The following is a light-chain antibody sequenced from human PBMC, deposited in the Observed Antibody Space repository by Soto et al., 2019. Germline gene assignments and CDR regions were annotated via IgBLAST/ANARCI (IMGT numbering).Light chain of an antibody. CDR1: KGISPK. CDR3: QQYNSWPLT. J-gene: IGKJ4*01. V-gene: IGKV3-15*01. CDR2: GPS. Sequence: EIVMTQSPATLSMSPGERATFSCRASKGISPKVAWYQQKPGQAPRLLIYGPSTGATGVPARFSGSGSGTEFTLSISSLQSEHFAVYYCQQYNSWPLTFGGGTKVEIK.